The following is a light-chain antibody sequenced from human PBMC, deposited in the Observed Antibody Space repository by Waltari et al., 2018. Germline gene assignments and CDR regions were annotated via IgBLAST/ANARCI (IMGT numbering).Light chain of an antibody. J-gene: IGLJ3*02. Sequence: SYELTQPPSVSVSPGQTARITCPGDALPKQYAYWYQQKPGQAPVLVIYKDSGRPSGIPERFSGSSSGTTVTLTISGVQAEDEADYYCQSADSSGTYWVFGGGTKLTVL. CDR1: ALPKQY. CDR3: QSADSSGTYWV. V-gene: IGLV3-25*03. CDR2: KDS.